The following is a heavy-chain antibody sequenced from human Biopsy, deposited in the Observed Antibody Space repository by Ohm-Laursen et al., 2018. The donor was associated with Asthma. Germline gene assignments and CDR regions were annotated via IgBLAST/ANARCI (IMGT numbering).Heavy chain of an antibody. CDR1: GFTSSSYG. CDR2: IWYDGSNK. Sequence: SSLRLSCTASGFTSSSYGMHWVRQAPGKGLEWVAVIWYDGSNKYYADSVKGRFTISRDNSKNTLYLQMNSLRAEDTAVYYCARSIYDFWSGYYGMDVWGQGTTVTVSS. CDR3: ARSIYDFWSGYYGMDV. V-gene: IGHV3-33*01. J-gene: IGHJ6*02. D-gene: IGHD3-3*01.